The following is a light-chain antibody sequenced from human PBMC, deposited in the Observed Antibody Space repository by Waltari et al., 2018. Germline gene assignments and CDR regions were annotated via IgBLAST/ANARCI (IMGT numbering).Light chain of an antibody. CDR1: SSNIGRNS. Sequence: QSVLTQPPSASGTPGQRVTIPCSGTSSNIGRNSVTWYQQLPGMAPKLLIYSSSQRPSGVPDRFSASKSGTSATLAISGPQSEDEADYYCAAWDDSLTLVVFGGGTKLTVL. V-gene: IGLV1-44*01. CDR2: SSS. CDR3: AAWDDSLTLVV. J-gene: IGLJ2*01.